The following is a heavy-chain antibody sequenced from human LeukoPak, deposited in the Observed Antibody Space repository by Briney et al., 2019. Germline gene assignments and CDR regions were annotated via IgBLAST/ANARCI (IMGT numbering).Heavy chain of an antibody. CDR1: GFTFSDAW. CDR3: TTPPGNYYAWAYFQH. Sequence: PGGSLRLSCAGSGFTFSDAWMTWVRQAPGQGLEWVGRIKSKTDGGTADYAGTVKGRFTISRDDSKNTMYLQLNSLKTEDTAVYYCTTPPGNYYAWAYFQHWGQGTLVTVSS. V-gene: IGHV3-15*01. D-gene: IGHD1-26*01. J-gene: IGHJ1*01. CDR2: IKSKTDGGTA.